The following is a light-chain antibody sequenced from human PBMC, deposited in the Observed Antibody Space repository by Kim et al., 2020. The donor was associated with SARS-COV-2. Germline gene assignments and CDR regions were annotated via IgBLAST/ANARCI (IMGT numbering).Light chain of an antibody. J-gene: IGKJ5*01. CDR1: QDIRND. CDR3: LQHNTYPLT. CDR2: GAS. V-gene: IGKV1-17*01. Sequence: DIQMTQSPSSLSASVGDRVTITCRASQDIRNDLGWYQQNPGRAPKRLLYGASSLQSGVPSRFSGSGSGTGFTLTISSLQTEDFATYFCLQHNTYPLTFGQGTRLEIK.